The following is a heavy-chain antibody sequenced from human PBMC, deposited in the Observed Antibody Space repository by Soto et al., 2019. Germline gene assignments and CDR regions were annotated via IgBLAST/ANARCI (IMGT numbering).Heavy chain of an antibody. J-gene: IGHJ4*02. CDR1: GGSIGSYY. CDR3: ARQPPLGYCSSTSCYRYSDY. V-gene: IGHV4-59*08. D-gene: IGHD2-2*01. Sequence: SETLSLTCTFSGGSIGSYYWTLIRQPPGKGLEWIGYIYYTGNTNYNPSLKSRVTMSVDTSKNQFSLKLGSVTAADTAVYYCARQPPLGYCSSTSCYRYSDYWGQGTLVTVSS. CDR2: IYYTGNT.